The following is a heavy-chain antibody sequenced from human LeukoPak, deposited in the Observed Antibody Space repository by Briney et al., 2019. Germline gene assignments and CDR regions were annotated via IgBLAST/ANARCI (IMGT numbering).Heavy chain of an antibody. Sequence: SETLSLTCTVSGGSISSYYWSWIRQPPGKGLEWIGYIYCSGSTNYNPSIKSRVAISVDTSKNQFALKLSSVTAADTAVYYCASGRRIHLLPNKNYYYGMDVWGQGTTVTVSS. CDR2: IYCSGST. V-gene: IGHV4-59*12. J-gene: IGHJ6*02. CDR3: ASGRRIHLLPNKNYYYGMDV. D-gene: IGHD5-18*01. CDR1: GGSISSYY.